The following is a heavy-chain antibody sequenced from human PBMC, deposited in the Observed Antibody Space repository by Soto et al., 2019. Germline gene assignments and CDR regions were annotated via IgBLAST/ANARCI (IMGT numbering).Heavy chain of an antibody. CDR3: ARGPSSLTRFDY. CDR2: YDGSNK. D-gene: IGHD2-2*01. V-gene: IGHV3-30-3*01. Sequence: SCAATGFTFSSYNMNWVRQAPGKGLEWVSSYDGSNKYYADSVKGRFTISRDNSKNTLYLQMNSLRAEDTAVYYCARGPSSLTRFDYWGQGTLVTVYS. J-gene: IGHJ4*02. CDR1: GFTFSSYN.